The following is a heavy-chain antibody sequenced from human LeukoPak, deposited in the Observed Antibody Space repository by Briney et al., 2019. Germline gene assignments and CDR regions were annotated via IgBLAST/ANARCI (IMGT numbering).Heavy chain of an antibody. CDR3: AKSYYYDSSGYYYREHDAFDI. CDR2: ISWNGGST. D-gene: IGHD3-22*01. Sequence: PGGSLRLSRAASGFTFDDYGMSWVRQAPGKGLEWVSGISWNGGSTGYADSVKGRFTISRDNAKNSLYLQMNSLRAEDTALYYCAKSYYYDSSGYYYREHDAFDIWGQGTMVTVSS. V-gene: IGHV3-20*04. J-gene: IGHJ3*02. CDR1: GFTFDDYG.